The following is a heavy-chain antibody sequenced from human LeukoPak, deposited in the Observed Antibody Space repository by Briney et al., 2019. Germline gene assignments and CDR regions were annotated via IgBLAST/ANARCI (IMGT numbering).Heavy chain of an antibody. CDR1: GFTFSSYA. J-gene: IGHJ6*03. CDR2: IRGSGGST. D-gene: IGHD1-1*01. V-gene: IGHV3-23*01. CDR3: AKDGYDYYYYYMDV. Sequence: GGSLRLSCAASGFTFSSYAMSWVRQAPGKGLEWVSAIRGSGGSTYYADSVKGRFTISRDNSKNTLYLQMNSLRAEDTAVYYCAKDGYDYYYYYMDVWGKGTTVTVSS.